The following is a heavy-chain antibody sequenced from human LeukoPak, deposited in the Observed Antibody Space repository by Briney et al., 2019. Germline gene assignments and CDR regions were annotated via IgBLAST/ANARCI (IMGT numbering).Heavy chain of an antibody. CDR1: GDSVSRSDSY. D-gene: IGHD3-22*01. CDR3: ARRRYYDGSGYLE. J-gene: IGHJ1*01. CDR2: IYFSGRT. Sequence: SETLSLTCSVSGDSVSRSDSYWDWIRQPPGKGLEWIGTIYFSGRTYCSPSLKSRVTMSVDPSNNQFSLNLRSVTAADTAVYYCARRRYYDGSGYLEWGQGTLLSVSS. V-gene: IGHV4-39*01.